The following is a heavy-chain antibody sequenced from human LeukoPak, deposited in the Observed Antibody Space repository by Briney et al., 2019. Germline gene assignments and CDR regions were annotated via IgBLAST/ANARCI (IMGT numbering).Heavy chain of an antibody. D-gene: IGHD2-2*01. CDR2: ISTSSRYI. CDR1: GFTLSNYD. Sequence: PGGSLRLSCAASGFTLSNYDMNWVRQAPGKGLEWVSSISTSSRYIYYKDSVRGRFTISRDDANNSLYLEMNSLRAEDTAVYYCARADCSSATCYLRRSWFAPWGQGTLVTVSS. V-gene: IGHV3-21*01. CDR3: ARADCSSATCYLRRSWFAP. J-gene: IGHJ5*02.